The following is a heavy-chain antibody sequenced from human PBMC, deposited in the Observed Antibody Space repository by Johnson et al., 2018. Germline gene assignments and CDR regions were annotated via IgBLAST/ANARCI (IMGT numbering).Heavy chain of an antibody. CDR3: ARDLHYSSSWFVGYFQH. Sequence: QPGRSLRLSCAASGFTFTNFAIHWVHQAPGKGLEWVSAISASGDTTYHADSVQGRFTISRDNSKNTLYLQMKNLRADDTAVYYCARDLHYSSSWFVGYFQHWGQGTLVTVSS. J-gene: IGHJ1*01. V-gene: IGHV3-23*01. D-gene: IGHD6-13*01. CDR2: ISASGDTT. CDR1: GFTFTNFA.